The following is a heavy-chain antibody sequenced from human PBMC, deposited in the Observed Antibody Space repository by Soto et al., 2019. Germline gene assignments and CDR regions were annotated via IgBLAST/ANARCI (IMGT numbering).Heavy chain of an antibody. V-gene: IGHV2-5*02. D-gene: IGHD2-15*01. CDR2: IYWDDDT. Sequence: QITLKESGPTLVKPTQTLTLTCTFSGFSLSTSGVGVGWIRQPPGKALEWLALIYWDDDTRYSPSLQRRLTITKDTSKNQVVLTSVNMDPVDTATYYSAHRPRYWSGGSGYYDAFDIWCQGTMVTVAS. J-gene: IGHJ3*02. CDR3: AHRPRYWSGGSGYYDAFDI. CDR1: GFSLSTSGVG.